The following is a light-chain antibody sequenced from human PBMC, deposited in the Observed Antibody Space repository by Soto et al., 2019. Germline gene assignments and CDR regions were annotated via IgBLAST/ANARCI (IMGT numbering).Light chain of an antibody. CDR2: AAY. V-gene: IGKV3-20*01. CDR3: QQYGSSPRT. Sequence: EIVFTQSPGTLSLYPGERATLSFRASQSVTSSYLAWYQQKPGQAPRLLIYAAYSRATGITDRFSGSGSGTDFTLTISRMEPEDFAVYCCQQYGSSPRTVGPGTKVEIK. CDR1: QSVTSSY. J-gene: IGKJ1*01.